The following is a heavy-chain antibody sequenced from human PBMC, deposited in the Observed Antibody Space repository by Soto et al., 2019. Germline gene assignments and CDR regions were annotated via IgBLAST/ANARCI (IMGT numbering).Heavy chain of an antibody. CDR1: GFTFSSYA. Sequence: GGSLRLSCAASGFTFSSYAMSWVRHAPGKGLEWVSAISGSGGSTYYADSVKGRFTISRDNSKNTLYLQMNSLRAEDTAVYYCAKTVYYDSSGYNGFDYWGHGTLVTVS. V-gene: IGHV3-23*01. CDR2: ISGSGGST. D-gene: IGHD3-22*01. CDR3: AKTVYYDSSGYNGFDY. J-gene: IGHJ4*01.